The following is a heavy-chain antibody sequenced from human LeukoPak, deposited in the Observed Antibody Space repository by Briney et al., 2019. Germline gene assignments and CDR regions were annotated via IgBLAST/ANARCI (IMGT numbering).Heavy chain of an antibody. D-gene: IGHD1-26*01. CDR3: ARGNVVGATRPFDY. J-gene: IGHJ4*02. CDR1: GFTFSNYA. Sequence: GGSLRLSCAGSGFTFSNYAMYWVRQAPGKGLENVAGIGSNGGSTYYANSVKGRFTISRDNSKNTLFLQMGSLRAEDMAVYYFARGNVVGATRPFDYWGQGTLVTVSS. V-gene: IGHV3-64*01. CDR2: IGSNGGST.